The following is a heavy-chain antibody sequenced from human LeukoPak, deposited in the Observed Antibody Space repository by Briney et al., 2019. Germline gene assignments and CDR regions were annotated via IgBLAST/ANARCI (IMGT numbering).Heavy chain of an antibody. CDR2: SRSKTYSYTT. J-gene: IGHJ3*02. D-gene: IGHD6-19*01. CDR3: ATYPLSIAVVGAYGAFDI. V-gene: IGHV3-72*01. Sequence: QAGGSLRLSCAASGFTFSSYGMDWVRQAPGKGLEWVGRSRSKTYSYTTEFAASVKGRFTISRDDSKNALYLQMNSLKTEDTAVYYCATYPLSIAVVGAYGAFDIWGQGTMVTVSS. CDR1: GFTFSSYG.